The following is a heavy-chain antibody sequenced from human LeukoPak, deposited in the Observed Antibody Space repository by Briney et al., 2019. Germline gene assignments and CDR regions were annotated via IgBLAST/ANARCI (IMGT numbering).Heavy chain of an antibody. CDR2: IIPIFGTA. CDR1: GGTFSSYA. CDR3: AREGGAAMSTFDY. J-gene: IGHJ4*02. V-gene: IGHV1-69*13. Sequence: ASVKVSCKASGGTFSSYAISWVRQAPGQGLEWMGGIIPIFGTANYAQKFQGRVTITADESTNTAYMELSSLRSEDTAVYYCAREGGAAMSTFDYWGQGTLVTVSS. D-gene: IGHD5-18*01.